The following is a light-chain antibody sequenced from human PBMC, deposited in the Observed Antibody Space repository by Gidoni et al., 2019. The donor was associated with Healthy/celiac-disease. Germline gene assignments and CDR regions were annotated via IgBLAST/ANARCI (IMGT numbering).Light chain of an antibody. V-gene: IGKV3D-11*01. Sequence: EIVLTQSPATLSLSPGERATLSCRASQGVSSYLAWYQQKPGHAPRLLIYDASNRATGIPARFSGSGPGTDFTLTISSLEPEDFAVYYCQQRSNWLTFGGGTKVEIK. J-gene: IGKJ4*01. CDR1: QGVSSY. CDR3: QQRSNWLT. CDR2: DAS.